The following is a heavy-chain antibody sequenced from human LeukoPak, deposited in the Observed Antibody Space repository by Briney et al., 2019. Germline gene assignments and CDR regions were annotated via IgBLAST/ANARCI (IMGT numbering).Heavy chain of an antibody. Sequence: PSETLSLTCTVSGGSISSGDYYWSWIRQPPGKGLEWIGYIYYSGSTYYNPSLKSRVTISVDTSKNQFSLKLSSVTAADTAVYYCAREGKLDSSGYTYWGQGTLVAVSS. CDR1: GGSISSGDYY. CDR3: AREGKLDSSGYTY. V-gene: IGHV4-30-4*01. CDR2: IYYSGST. D-gene: IGHD3-22*01. J-gene: IGHJ4*02.